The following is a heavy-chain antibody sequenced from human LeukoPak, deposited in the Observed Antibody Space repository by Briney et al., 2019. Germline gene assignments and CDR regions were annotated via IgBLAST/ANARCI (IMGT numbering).Heavy chain of an antibody. CDR1: GGSISSYY. CDR3: ARRSYGDQHGDWFDP. CDR2: IYYSGST. V-gene: IGHV4-59*08. Sequence: PSETLSLTCTVSGGSISSYYWSWIRQPPGKGLEWIGYIYYSGSTNYNPSLKSRVTISVDTSKNQFSLKLSSVTAADTAVYYFARRSYGDQHGDWFDPWGQGTLVTVSS. J-gene: IGHJ5*02. D-gene: IGHD4-17*01.